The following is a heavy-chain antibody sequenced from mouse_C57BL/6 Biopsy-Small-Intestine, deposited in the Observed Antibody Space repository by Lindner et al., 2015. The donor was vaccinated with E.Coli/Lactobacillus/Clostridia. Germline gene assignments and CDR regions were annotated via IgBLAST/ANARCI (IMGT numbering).Heavy chain of an antibody. J-gene: IGHJ1*03. CDR2: IYPGDGNT. D-gene: IGHD2-2*01. V-gene: IGHV1-85*01. CDR1: GYTFTSYD. Sequence: VQLQESGPELVKPGASVRLSCKSSGYTFTSYDINWVKQRPGQGLEWVGWIYPGDGNTKFNEKFRGKATLTVDTTSSTVYMELHSLTSEDSAVYFCARSGYYWYFDVWGTGTTVTVSS. CDR3: ARSGYYWYFDV.